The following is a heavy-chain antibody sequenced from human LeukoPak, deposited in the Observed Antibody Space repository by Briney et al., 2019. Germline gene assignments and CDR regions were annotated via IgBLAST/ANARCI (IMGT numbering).Heavy chain of an antibody. V-gene: IGHV1-46*01. Sequence: ASVKVSCKASGYTFTSYYMHWVRQAPGQGLEWMGIINPSGGSTSYAQKFQGRVTMTRDTSTSTVYMELSRLRSEDTAVYYCARAGGEWELLSYFDYWGQGTLVTVSS. J-gene: IGHJ4*02. D-gene: IGHD1-26*01. CDR3: ARAGGEWELLSYFDY. CDR2: INPSGGST. CDR1: GYTFTSYY.